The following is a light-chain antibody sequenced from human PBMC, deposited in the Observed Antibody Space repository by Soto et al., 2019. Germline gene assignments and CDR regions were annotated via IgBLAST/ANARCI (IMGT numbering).Light chain of an antibody. CDR1: QSVTSDY. J-gene: IGKJ5*01. Sequence: EIVLTQSPGTLSLSPGERATLSCRASQSVTSDYLAWYQLKPGQAPRLLVYGASSRATGIPDRFSGSGSGTVFTLIISRLEPEDFAVYYCQHYGFSPPITFGQGTRLDIK. V-gene: IGKV3-20*01. CDR3: QHYGFSPPIT. CDR2: GAS.